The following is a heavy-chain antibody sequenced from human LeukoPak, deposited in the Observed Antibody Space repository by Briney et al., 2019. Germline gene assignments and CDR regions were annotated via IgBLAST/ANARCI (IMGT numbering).Heavy chain of an antibody. D-gene: IGHD3-22*01. Sequence: SETLSLTCTVSGGSINSYSWSWIRQPPGKELQWIGYIYYSVSATYNPSFKSQVTMSVDTSKNLFSLKLSSVTAADTAVYYCARGYDSSGYYFANYYYYTDVWGKGTTVTVSS. V-gene: IGHV4-59*12. J-gene: IGHJ6*03. CDR2: IYYSVSA. CDR3: ARGYDSSGYYFANYYYYTDV. CDR1: GGSINSYS.